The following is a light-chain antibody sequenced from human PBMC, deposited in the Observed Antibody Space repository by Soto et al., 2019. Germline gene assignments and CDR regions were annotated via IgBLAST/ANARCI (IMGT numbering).Light chain of an antibody. V-gene: IGKV2-28*01. CDR1: QSLLHSNGYDS. CDR3: MQALQSPPT. J-gene: IGKJ1*01. CDR2: LGS. Sequence: EIVMTQSPLSLPVTPGEPASISCRSSQSLLHSNGYDSLDWYLQKPGQSPQLLIYLGSNRASGVPARLSGSGSGTDFTLKISRVEPDDVGVYYCMQALQSPPTFGQGTKVEIK.